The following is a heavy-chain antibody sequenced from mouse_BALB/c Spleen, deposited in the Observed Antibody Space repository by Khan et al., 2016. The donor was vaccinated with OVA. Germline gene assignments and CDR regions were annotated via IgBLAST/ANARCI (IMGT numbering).Heavy chain of an antibody. Sequence: VQLQQSGAELVKPGASVKLSCTASGFNIKDTYMHWVKQRPEQGLEWIGRIDPANGNTKYDPKFQGKATITADTSSNTAYLQLSSLTSEDTAVYYCARGDYGYGYAMDYWGQGTSVTGSS. D-gene: IGHD1-2*01. J-gene: IGHJ4*01. CDR2: IDPANGNT. V-gene: IGHV14-3*02. CDR1: GFNIKDTY. CDR3: ARGDYGYGYAMDY.